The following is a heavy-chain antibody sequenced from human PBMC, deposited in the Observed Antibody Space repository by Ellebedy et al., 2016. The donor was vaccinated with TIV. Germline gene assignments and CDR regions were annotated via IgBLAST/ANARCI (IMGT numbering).Heavy chain of an antibody. CDR1: GGTFSSYA. CDR3: ARDPDCTNGVCQFDY. Sequence: SVKVSXXASGGTFSSYAISWVRQAPGQGLEWMGGIIPIFGTANYAQKFQGRVTITADKSTSTAYMELSSLRSEDTAVYYCARDPDCTNGVCQFDYWGQGTLVTVSS. CDR2: IIPIFGTA. D-gene: IGHD2-8*01. V-gene: IGHV1-69*06. J-gene: IGHJ4*02.